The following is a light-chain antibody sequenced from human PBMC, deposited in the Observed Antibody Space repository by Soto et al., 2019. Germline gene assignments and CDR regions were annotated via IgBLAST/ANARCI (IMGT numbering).Light chain of an antibody. CDR1: SSDVGAYNS. CDR2: KGT. CDR3: CSSAPESTYV. J-gene: IGLJ1*01. Sequence: SALARPASVSGSPGQSITISCTGTSSDVGAYNSVSWYQQHPHRAPQVIIYKGTQRPSGASNRFSGSTSGNAASLTISALRADDGADYFCCSSAPESTYVFGTGTKVTVL. V-gene: IGLV2-23*01.